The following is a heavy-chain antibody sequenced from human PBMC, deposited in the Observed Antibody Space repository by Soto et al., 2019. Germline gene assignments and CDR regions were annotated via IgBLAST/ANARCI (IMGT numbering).Heavy chain of an antibody. CDR1: GGTFSRYA. Sequence: SVKVSCKASGGTFSRYAISWVRQAPGQGLEWMGGIIPIFGTANYAQKFQGRVTITADESTSTAYMELSSLRSEDTAVYYCARITVGEYRDYYYYGMDVWGQGNTVTVSS. CDR2: IIPIFGTA. V-gene: IGHV1-69*13. J-gene: IGHJ6*02. D-gene: IGHD4-17*01. CDR3: ARITVGEYRDYYYYGMDV.